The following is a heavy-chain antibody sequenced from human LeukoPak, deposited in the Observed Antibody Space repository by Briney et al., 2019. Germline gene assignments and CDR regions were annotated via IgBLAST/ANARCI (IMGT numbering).Heavy chain of an antibody. V-gene: IGHV1-46*01. CDR1: GYTFTSYH. CDR3: ARDDNTATFDY. J-gene: IGHJ4*02. D-gene: IGHD5-18*01. CDR2: INPSGGST. Sequence: ASVKVSCKASGYTFTSYHMYWVRQAPGQGLEWMGIINPSGGSTSYAQKFQGRVTMTRDTSTSTVYMELSSLRSEDTAVYYCARDDNTATFDYWGQGTLVTVSS.